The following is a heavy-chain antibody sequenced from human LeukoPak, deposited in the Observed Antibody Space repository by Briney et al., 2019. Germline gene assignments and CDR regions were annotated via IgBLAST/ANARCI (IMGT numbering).Heavy chain of an antibody. CDR1: GFTFSSYA. V-gene: IGHV3-23*01. D-gene: IGHD3-3*01. Sequence: GGSLRLSCAASGFTFSSYAMSWVRQAPGQGLEWVASISGDSRYTYYTDSAKGRFTISRDNSKNTLYLQMNSLRAEDTAVYYCAKDLQYDFWSGYSPDYWGQGTLVTVSS. CDR3: AKDLQYDFWSGYSPDY. CDR2: ISGDSRYT. J-gene: IGHJ4*02.